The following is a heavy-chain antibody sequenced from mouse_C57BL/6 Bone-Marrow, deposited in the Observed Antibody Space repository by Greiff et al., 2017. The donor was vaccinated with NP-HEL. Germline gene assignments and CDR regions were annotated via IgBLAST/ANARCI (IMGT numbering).Heavy chain of an antibody. V-gene: IGHV5-12*01. J-gene: IGHJ3*01. Sequence: EVQLQQSGGGLVQPGGSLKLSCAASGFTFSDYYMNWVRQTPEKRLEWVAYISNGGGSTYYPDTVKGRFTISRDNAKNTLYLQMSRLKSEDTAMYYCARQPWFAYWGQGTLVTVSA. CDR3: ARQPWFAY. CDR2: ISNGGGST. CDR1: GFTFSDYY.